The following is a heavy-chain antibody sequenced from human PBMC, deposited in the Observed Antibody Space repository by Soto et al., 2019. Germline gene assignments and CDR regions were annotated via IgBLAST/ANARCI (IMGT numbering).Heavy chain of an antibody. CDR2: IWYDGTNK. D-gene: IGHD3-10*01. J-gene: IGHJ6*02. CDR3: ARDKYSGVRAGANYGMDV. V-gene: IGHV3-33*01. Sequence: QVQLVESGGGVVQPGRSLRLSCVSSGFTFSNYGIHWVRQAPGRGLESMALIWYDGTNKFYADSVKGRFTISRDNSKNTLYLEMNSLRVEDTAVYYCARDKYSGVRAGANYGMDVWGQGTTVTVSS. CDR1: GFTFSNYG.